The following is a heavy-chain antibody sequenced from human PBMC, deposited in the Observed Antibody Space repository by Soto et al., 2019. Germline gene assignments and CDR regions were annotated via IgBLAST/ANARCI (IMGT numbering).Heavy chain of an antibody. D-gene: IGHD3-10*01. CDR1: GFTFSIYA. CDR2: ISGSGGDT. V-gene: IGHV3-23*01. CDR3: AKNGPVWFGESARRKFDY. Sequence: GSLSLSCAASGFTFSIYAMTWVRQAPGKGLEWVAAISGSGGDTYYADSVKGRFTISRDKSKNTLYLQMNSLRAEDTALYYCAKNGPVWFGESARRKFDYWGQGTLVTVSS. J-gene: IGHJ4*02.